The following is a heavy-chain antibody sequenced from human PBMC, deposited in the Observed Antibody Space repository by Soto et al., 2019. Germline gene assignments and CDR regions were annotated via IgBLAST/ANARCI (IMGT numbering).Heavy chain of an antibody. J-gene: IGHJ6*02. Sequence: PGGSLRLSCAVSGFSFSSFEMNWVRQAPGKGLEWVSYISSSGSTIYYADSVKGRFTISRDIAKNSLYLQMNSLRAEDTAIYSCARASMIFGVVTQYYYYNMDVWGQGTTVTVS. CDR2: ISSSGSTI. V-gene: IGHV3-48*03. D-gene: IGHD3-3*01. CDR3: ARASMIFGVVTQYYYYNMDV. CDR1: GFSFSSFE.